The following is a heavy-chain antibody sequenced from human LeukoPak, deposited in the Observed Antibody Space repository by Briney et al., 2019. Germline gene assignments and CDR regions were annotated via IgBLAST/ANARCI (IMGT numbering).Heavy chain of an antibody. D-gene: IGHD2-15*01. CDR2: IYYSGST. CDR3: ARPSYCSGGSCYSRWFDP. J-gene: IGHJ5*02. Sequence: SETLSLTCTVSGGSISSSSYYWGWIRQPPGKGLEWIGSIYYSGSTYYNPSLKSRVTISVDTSKNQFSLKLSSVTAADTAVYYCARPSYCSGGSCYSRWFDPWGQGTLVTVSS. CDR1: GGSISSSSYY. V-gene: IGHV4-39*01.